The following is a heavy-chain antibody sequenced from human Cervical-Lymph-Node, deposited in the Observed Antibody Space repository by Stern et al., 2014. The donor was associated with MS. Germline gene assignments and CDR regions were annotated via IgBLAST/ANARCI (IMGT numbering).Heavy chain of an antibody. V-gene: IGHV4-61*02. CDR1: GGPISSGTYY. D-gene: IGHD3-16*01. Sequence: QLQLQESGPGRVKPSQTLSLTCTVSGGPISSGTYYWSWIRQPAGKGLEWIGRMYTGGTTNHIPSLKRRVTIAVETDKHRFSVKWRSVTAADTAVYYCARDSFGPDFYYYYGLDVWGQGTTVTVSS. CDR3: ARDSFGPDFYYYYGLDV. CDR2: MYTGGTT. J-gene: IGHJ6*02.